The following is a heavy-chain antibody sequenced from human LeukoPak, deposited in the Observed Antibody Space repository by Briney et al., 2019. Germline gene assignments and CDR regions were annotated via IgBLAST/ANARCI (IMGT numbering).Heavy chain of an antibody. CDR3: ATVGRWNYHSEY. CDR2: INHSGST. V-gene: IGHV4-34*01. J-gene: IGHJ4*02. D-gene: IGHD1-7*01. Sequence: SETLSLTCAVYGGSFSGYYWSWIRQPPGKGLEWIGEINHSGSTNYNPSPKSRLTISVDTSKNFFSLHLRSVTAADTAVYYCATVGRWNYHSEYWGQGSLVTVSS. CDR1: GGSFSGYY.